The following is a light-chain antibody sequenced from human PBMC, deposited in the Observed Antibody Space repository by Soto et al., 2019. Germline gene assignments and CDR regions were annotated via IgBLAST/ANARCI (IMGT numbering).Light chain of an antibody. CDR1: QGIGNY. V-gene: IGKV1-27*01. J-gene: IGKJ3*01. Sequence: IQMTQSPSSLSAFVGDRVTITCRASQGIGNYLAWYQHRPGKVPKLLIYAASTLQPGVPSRFSGSGSGTDFTLTIASLQPEDVAVYYCQNYNRAPPTFTFGPGTKVDL. CDR2: AAS. CDR3: QNYNRAPPTFT.